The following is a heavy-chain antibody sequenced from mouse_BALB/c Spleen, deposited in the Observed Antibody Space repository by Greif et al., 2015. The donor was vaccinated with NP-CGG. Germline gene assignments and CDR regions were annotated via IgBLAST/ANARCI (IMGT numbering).Heavy chain of an antibody. J-gene: IGHJ2*01. Sequence: DVMLVESGGGLVKPGGSLKLSCAASGFTFSSYAMSWVRQTPEKRLEWVATISSGGSYTYYPDSVKGRFTISRDNAKNTLYLQMSSLRSEDTAMYYCARHGYGNYFFDYWGQGTTLTVSS. V-gene: IGHV5-9-3*01. CDR1: GFTFSSYA. D-gene: IGHD2-10*02. CDR2: ISSGGSYT. CDR3: ARHGYGNYFFDY.